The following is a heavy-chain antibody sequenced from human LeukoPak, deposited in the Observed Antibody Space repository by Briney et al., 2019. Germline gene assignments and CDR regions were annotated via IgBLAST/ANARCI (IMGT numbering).Heavy chain of an antibody. CDR1: GFTFSTYG. D-gene: IGHD4-17*01. CDR3: AKDRDYGDYPSAYYYYMDV. V-gene: IGHV3-30*02. J-gene: IGHJ6*03. Sequence: GGSLRLSCAASGFTFSTYGIHWVRQAPGKGLEWVAFIRYDGTNKWYADSVKGRFTISRDNSKNMLYLQMNSLRAEDTAVYHRAKDRDYGDYPSAYYYYMDVWGKGTTVTVSS. CDR2: IRYDGTNK.